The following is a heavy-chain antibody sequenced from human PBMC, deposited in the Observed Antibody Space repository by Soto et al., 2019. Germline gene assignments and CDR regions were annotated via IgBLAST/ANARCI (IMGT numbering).Heavy chain of an antibody. V-gene: IGHV3-9*01. Sequence: GGSLGPPCAAPGFTLDDYAMHRVRQTPGKGLEWVSGISGNSGSIGYADSVKGRFTISRDNAKNSLYLQMNSLRAEDTALYYCAKVMDRTLFAFDIWGQGTMITVSS. J-gene: IGHJ3*02. CDR1: GFTLDDYA. CDR3: AKVMDRTLFAFDI. CDR2: ISGNSGSI.